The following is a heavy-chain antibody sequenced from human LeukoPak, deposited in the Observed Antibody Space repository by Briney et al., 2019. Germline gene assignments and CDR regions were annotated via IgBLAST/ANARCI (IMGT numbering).Heavy chain of an antibody. Sequence: PGGSLRLSCAASGFTFSSYEMNWVRQAPGKGLEWVSYISSSSSHIYYADSVKGRFTISRDNAKNSLYLQMNSLRAEDTAVYYCAISSIAARPSYFDYWGQGTLVTVSS. CDR1: GFTFSSYE. D-gene: IGHD6-6*01. CDR2: ISSSSSHI. CDR3: AISSIAARPSYFDY. V-gene: IGHV3-21*05. J-gene: IGHJ4*02.